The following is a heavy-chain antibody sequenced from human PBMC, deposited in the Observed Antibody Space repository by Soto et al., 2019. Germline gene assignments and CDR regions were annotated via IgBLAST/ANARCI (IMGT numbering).Heavy chain of an antibody. J-gene: IGHJ6*03. CDR3: ARQPVDTAMVSYYYYYYYMDV. CDR1: GGSISRSSYY. Sequence: SEALSVTCTVSGGSISRSSYYWGWIRQPPGKGLEWIGSIYYSGSTYYNPSLKSRVTISVDTSKNQFSLKLSSVTAADTAVYYCARQPVDTAMVSYYYYYYYMDVWGKGTTVS. CDR2: IYYSGST. V-gene: IGHV4-39*01. D-gene: IGHD5-18*01.